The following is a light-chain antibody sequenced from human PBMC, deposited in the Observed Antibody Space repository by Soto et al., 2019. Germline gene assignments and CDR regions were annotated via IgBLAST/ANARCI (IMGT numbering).Light chain of an antibody. CDR3: LQDYNYPLT. CDR1: QDIRND. J-gene: IGKJ4*01. Sequence: TQMTQSPPSLSASVGDRITITCRASQDIRNDLGWYQQKPGEAPKLLMYAASRLQSGVPSRFSGSGSGTDXXLXXXXLQPXDFAXXXXLQDYNYPLTFGGGTKVEIK. V-gene: IGKV1-6*01. CDR2: AAS.